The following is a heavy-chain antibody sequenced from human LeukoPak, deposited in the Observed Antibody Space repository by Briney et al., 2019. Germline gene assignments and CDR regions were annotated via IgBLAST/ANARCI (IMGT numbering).Heavy chain of an antibody. CDR2: MNPNSGNT. J-gene: IGHJ1*01. CDR3: ARRVGSGWPVQH. D-gene: IGHD6-19*01. CDR1: GYTFSSCD. V-gene: IGHV1-8*01. Sequence: ASVKVSCKASGYTFSSCDINWVRQATGQGLEWMGWMNPNSGNTGYAQKFQGRLNMASNTSISTAYMELSSLRSEDTAVYYCARRVGSGWPVQHWGQGTLVTVSS.